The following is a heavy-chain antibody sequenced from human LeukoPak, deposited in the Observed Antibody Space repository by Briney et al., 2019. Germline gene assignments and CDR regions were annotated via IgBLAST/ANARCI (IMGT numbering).Heavy chain of an antibody. Sequence: ASVKVSCKASGYTFTSYGISWVRQAPGQGLEWMGWISAYNGNTNYAQKLQGRVTISVDTSKSQFSLKLSSVTAADTAVCYCARANVAARKGVDYWGQGTLVTVSS. D-gene: IGHD6-6*01. V-gene: IGHV1-18*01. CDR3: ARANVAARKGVDY. CDR1: GYTFTSYG. CDR2: ISAYNGNT. J-gene: IGHJ4*02.